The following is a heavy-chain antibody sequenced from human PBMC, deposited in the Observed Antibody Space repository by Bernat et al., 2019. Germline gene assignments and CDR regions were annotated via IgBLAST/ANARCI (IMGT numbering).Heavy chain of an antibody. CDR1: GYSISSGYY. V-gene: IGHV4-38-2*02. Sequence: QVQLQESGPGLVKPSETLSLTCAVSGYSISSGYYWGWIRQPPGKGLECIGRIYTSGSTNYNPSLKSRVTISVDTSKNQFSLKLSSVTAADTAVYYCARDRAMYYYDSSGYSNDAFDIWGQGTMVTVPS. J-gene: IGHJ3*02. CDR2: IYTSGST. CDR3: ARDRAMYYYDSSGYSNDAFDI. D-gene: IGHD3-22*01.